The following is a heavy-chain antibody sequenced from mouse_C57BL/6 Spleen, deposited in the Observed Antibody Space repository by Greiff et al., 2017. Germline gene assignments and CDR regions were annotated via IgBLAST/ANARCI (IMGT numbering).Heavy chain of an antibody. Sequence: QVQLQQSGAELMKPGASVKLSCKATGYTFTGYWIEWVKQRPGHGLEWIGEILPGSGSTNYNEQFKGKATFTADTSSNTAYMQLSSLTTEESAIYYCARRGVDLESLYYAMDYWGQGTSVTVSS. J-gene: IGHJ4*01. CDR3: ARRGVDLESLYYAMDY. CDR1: GYTFTGYW. V-gene: IGHV1-9*01. D-gene: IGHD2-13*01. CDR2: ILPGSGST.